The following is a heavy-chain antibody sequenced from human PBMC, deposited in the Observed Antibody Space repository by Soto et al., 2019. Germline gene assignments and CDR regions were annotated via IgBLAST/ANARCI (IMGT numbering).Heavy chain of an antibody. CDR3: AKDSGPYGSGSYPFDY. CDR1: GFTFSSYA. Sequence: PGGSLRLSCAASGFTFSSYAMSWVRQAPGKGLEWVSAISGSGGSTYYADSVKGRFTISRDNSKNTLYLQMNSLRAEDTAVYYCAKDSGPYGSGSYPFDYWGQGTLVTVSS. D-gene: IGHD3-10*01. CDR2: ISGSGGST. V-gene: IGHV3-23*01. J-gene: IGHJ4*02.